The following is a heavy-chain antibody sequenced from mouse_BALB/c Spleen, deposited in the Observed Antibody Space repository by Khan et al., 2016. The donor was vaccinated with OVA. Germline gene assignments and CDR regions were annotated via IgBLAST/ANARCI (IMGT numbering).Heavy chain of an antibody. J-gene: IGHJ3*01. D-gene: IGHD2-14*01. CDR3: ARNSYMYDFTY. CDR2: IWSGGNT. CDR1: GFSLTTYG. Sequence: VKLLESGPGLVQPSQSLSITCTVTGFSLTTYGVHWVRQSPGKGLEWLGLIWSGGNTDYNAAFISRLSITKDNSKSQVFFKMNSLQADDTAMYYCARNSYMYDFTYWGQGTLVTVSA. V-gene: IGHV2-2*01.